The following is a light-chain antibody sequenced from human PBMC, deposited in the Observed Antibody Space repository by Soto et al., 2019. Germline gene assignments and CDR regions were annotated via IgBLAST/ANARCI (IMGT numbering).Light chain of an antibody. Sequence: QSALTQPASVSGSPGQSITISCTGTTSDIGGYNYVSWYQQYPGKAPKLIIYEVRNRPSGVSNRFSASKSGNTASLTISGLQAEDEAVYYCYSYTGSATVTFGGGTKLTVL. V-gene: IGLV2-14*01. CDR3: YSYTGSATVT. CDR1: TSDIGGYNY. CDR2: EVR. J-gene: IGLJ2*01.